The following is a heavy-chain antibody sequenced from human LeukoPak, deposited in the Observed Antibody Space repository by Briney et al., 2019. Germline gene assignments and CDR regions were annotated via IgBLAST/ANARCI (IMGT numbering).Heavy chain of an antibody. D-gene: IGHD6-19*01. V-gene: IGHV3-30*18. CDR2: ISYDGSNK. J-gene: IGHJ4*02. Sequence: GGSLRLSCAASGFTFSSYGMHWVRQAPGKGLEWVAVISYDGSNKYYADSVKGRFTISRDNSKNTLYLQMNGLRAEDTAVYYCAKGEAVAVQSSFDYWGQGTLVTVSS. CDR3: AKGEAVAVQSSFDY. CDR1: GFTFSSYG.